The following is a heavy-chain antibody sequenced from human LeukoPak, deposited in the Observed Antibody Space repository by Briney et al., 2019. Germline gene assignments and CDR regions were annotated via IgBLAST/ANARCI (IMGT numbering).Heavy chain of an antibody. Sequence: SETLSLTCTVSGGGSIEGYYWNWMRQSPGRGLEWIGHTYRVGGTNYNPSLKSRVVISLDTSKNQFSLKLSSVTAADTAVYYCARATFLEWLSEGTFFDYWAQGTLVTVSS. J-gene: IGHJ4*02. CDR1: GGGSIEGYY. CDR3: ARATFLEWLSEGTFFDY. V-gene: IGHV4-59*01. D-gene: IGHD3-3*01. CDR2: TYRVGGT.